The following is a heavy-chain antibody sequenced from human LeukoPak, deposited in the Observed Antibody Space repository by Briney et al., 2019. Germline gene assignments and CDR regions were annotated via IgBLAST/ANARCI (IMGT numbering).Heavy chain of an antibody. D-gene: IGHD2-2*01. V-gene: IGHV3-74*01. CDR3: ARGGVPYAFDI. Sequence: PGGSLRLSCVVSGFTFSNYWMHWVRQAPGKGLVWVSHINGDGSSTNYADSVKGRFSISRDNAKNTLYLQMNSLRGDDTAVYYCARGGVPYAFDIWGQGTMVTVSS. J-gene: IGHJ3*02. CDR2: INGDGSST. CDR1: GFTFSNYW.